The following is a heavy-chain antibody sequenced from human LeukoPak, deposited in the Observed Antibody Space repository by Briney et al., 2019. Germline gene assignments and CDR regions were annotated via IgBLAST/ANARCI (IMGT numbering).Heavy chain of an antibody. V-gene: IGHV3-30*02. Sequence: PGGPLRLSCVASGFTFSSNGMHWVRQAPGKGLEWVTFIQYDGSKKYYADSVKGRFTISRDNSKNTLYLQMNSLRAEDTAMYYCAKFSEFDWLLGRRGYFDYWGQGTLVTVSS. J-gene: IGHJ4*02. CDR1: GFTFSSNG. CDR2: IQYDGSKK. D-gene: IGHD3-9*01. CDR3: AKFSEFDWLLGRRGYFDY.